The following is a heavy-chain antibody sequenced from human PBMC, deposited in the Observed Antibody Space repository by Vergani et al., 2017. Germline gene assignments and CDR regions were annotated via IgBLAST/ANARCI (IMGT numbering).Heavy chain of an antibody. J-gene: IGHJ4*02. CDR2: INPSGGST. V-gene: IGHV1-46*01. CDR3: ARGRDGYNSLGYYFDY. D-gene: IGHD5-24*01. Sequence: QVQLVQSGAEVKKPGASVKVSCKASGYTFTSYYMHWVRQAPAQGLEWMGIINPSGGSTSYAQKFQGRVTMTRDTSTSTVYMELSSLRSEDTAVYYCARGRDGYNSLGYYFDYWGQGTLVTVSS. CDR1: GYTFTSYY.